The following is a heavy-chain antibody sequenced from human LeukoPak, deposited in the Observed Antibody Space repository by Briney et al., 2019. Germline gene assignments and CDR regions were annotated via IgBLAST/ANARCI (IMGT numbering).Heavy chain of an antibody. V-gene: IGHV4-34*01. J-gene: IGHJ3*02. CDR1: GGSFSGSY. CDR3: ARGQGSSPFTILGVVTSGGACVI. CDR2: IKHSGST. Sequence: SHTLSLTRPVDGGSFSGSYCSWVRQQPGKGMEWLGEIKHSGSTTNNPSLNSRVTISVATSKIQFSLQLSAVTAADTAVYYCARGQGSSPFTILGVVTSGGACVIWRRGPMVSVSS. D-gene: IGHD3-3*01.